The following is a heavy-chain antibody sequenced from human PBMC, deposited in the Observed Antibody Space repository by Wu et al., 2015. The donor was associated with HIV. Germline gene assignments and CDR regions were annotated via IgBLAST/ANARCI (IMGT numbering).Heavy chain of an antibody. CDR2: ISPYNGHT. Sequence: QVQLVQSGAELTKPGASVRVSCKASGYSFTSYGITWVRQAPGQGLEWMGWISPYNGHTNYAQKLQGRVTMTTDTSTSTAYMELRSLRSDDTAVYYCARADEEMATNYWGQGTLVTVSS. V-gene: IGHV1-18*01. J-gene: IGHJ4*02. CDR3: ARADEEMATNY. CDR1: GYSFTSYG. D-gene: IGHD5-24*01.